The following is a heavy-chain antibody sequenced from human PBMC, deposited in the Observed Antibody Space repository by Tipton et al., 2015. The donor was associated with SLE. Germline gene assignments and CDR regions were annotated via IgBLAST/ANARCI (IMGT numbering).Heavy chain of an antibody. CDR3: VRESSSFAFDI. Sequence: TLSLTCTVSGGSISSYYWSWIRQPAGKGLEWIGRIYTSGSTNYNPSLKSRATLSVDTSKNQFSLKLSSVTAADTAVYYCVRESSSFAFDIWGQGTMVTVSA. D-gene: IGHD6-6*01. CDR2: IYTSGST. V-gene: IGHV4-4*07. J-gene: IGHJ3*02. CDR1: GGSISSYY.